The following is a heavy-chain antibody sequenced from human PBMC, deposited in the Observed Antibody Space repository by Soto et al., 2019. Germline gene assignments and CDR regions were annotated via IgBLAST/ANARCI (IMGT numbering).Heavy chain of an antibody. Sequence: QVQLVQSGVGVKNPGSPVRAPCRAPGTIFATNPISWVQKAPGKGLEWMGRIIPILDVANYPLRFQGRVTITADKSTSTVYMELSSLRSEDTAIYYCARVKTDSGSYEGDYYMDVWGKGTTVTVSS. CDR1: GTIFATNP. V-gene: IGHV1-69*02. J-gene: IGHJ6*03. CDR3: ARVKTDSGSYEGDYYMDV. CDR2: IIPILDVA. D-gene: IGHD3-10*01.